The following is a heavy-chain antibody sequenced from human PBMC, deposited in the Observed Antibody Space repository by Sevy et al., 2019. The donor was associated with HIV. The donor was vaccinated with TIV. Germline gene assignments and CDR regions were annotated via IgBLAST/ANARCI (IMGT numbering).Heavy chain of an antibody. CDR3: ARDCGPHLGVED. CDR2: ISSSGSTI. CDR1: GFTFSDYY. Sequence: GGSLRLSCAASGFTFSDYYMSWIRQAPGKGLEWVSYISSSGSTIYYADSVKGRFTVSRVNAKNSLYLQMNSLRAEDTAVYHWARDCGPHLGVEDWGQGTLVTVSS. V-gene: IGHV3-11*04. D-gene: IGHD7-27*01. J-gene: IGHJ4*02.